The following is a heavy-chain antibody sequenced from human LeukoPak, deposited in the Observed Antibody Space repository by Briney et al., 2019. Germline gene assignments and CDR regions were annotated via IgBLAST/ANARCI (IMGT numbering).Heavy chain of an antibody. D-gene: IGHD6-13*01. CDR3: ARVGSVAAAGTGGVY. Sequence: ASVKVSCKASGGTFSRYAISWVRQAPGQGLEWMGGLIPMLGTANYAQKFQGRVTITADESTGTAYMELSSLRSEDTAMYYCARVGSVAAAGTGGVYWGQGTLVTVSS. CDR2: LIPMLGTA. J-gene: IGHJ4*02. V-gene: IGHV1-69*13. CDR1: GGTFSRYA.